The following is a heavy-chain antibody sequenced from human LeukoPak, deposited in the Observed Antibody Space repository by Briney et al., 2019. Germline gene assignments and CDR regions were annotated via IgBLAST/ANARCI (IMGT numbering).Heavy chain of an antibody. CDR3: ARGIRGSYGTDY. J-gene: IGHJ4*02. CDR1: GFTLSSYW. V-gene: IGHV3-74*01. Sequence: GGSLRLSCAASGFTLSSYWMHWVRQAPGKGLVWVSRINPDGSITNYADSVKGRFTISRDNAKNTLYLQMNSLRAEDTAVYYCARGIRGSYGTDYWGQGNLVTVPS. D-gene: IGHD1-26*01. CDR2: INPDGSIT.